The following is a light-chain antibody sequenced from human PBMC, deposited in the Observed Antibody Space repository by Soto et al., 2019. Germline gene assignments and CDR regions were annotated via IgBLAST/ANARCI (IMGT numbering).Light chain of an antibody. CDR2: AAS. J-gene: IGKJ5*01. CDR3: QQSYSSPLG. V-gene: IGKV1-39*01. Sequence: DLQMTQSPSSLSASVGDRVTITCRASQSISNYLNWYQQKPGKAPKLLISAASSLQSGVPSRFSGSGSGTDFTLTISSLQPEDFATYYCQQSYSSPLGFGQGTRLEIK. CDR1: QSISNY.